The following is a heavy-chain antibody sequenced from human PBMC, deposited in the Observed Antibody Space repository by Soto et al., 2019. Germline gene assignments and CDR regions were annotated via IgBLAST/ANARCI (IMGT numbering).Heavy chain of an antibody. Sequence: QMQLLESGPGLVKPSETLSLTCAVSSASIDNNWNWVRQPPGKGLEWIGEIHQSGISYKNPSLKIRVTMSVDKSKNQFSLNLSSLTAADTAVYFCARSFGWYAFDQGGQGTLVTVSS. CDR2: IHQSGIS. J-gene: IGHJ4*02. CDR1: SASIDNN. CDR3: ARSFGWYAFDQ. V-gene: IGHV4-4*02. D-gene: IGHD6-19*01.